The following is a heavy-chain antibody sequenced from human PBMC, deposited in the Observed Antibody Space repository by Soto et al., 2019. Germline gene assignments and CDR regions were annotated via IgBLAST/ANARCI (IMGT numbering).Heavy chain of an antibody. J-gene: IGHJ4*02. CDR3: ARGPLVVLNYFES. CDR1: GGTFRNYP. CDR2: IFPLTDIP. V-gene: IGHV1-69*02. Sequence: QVQLVQSGTEVKKPGSSVKVSCKASGGTFRNYPINWVRQAPGQGLEWMGSIFPLTDIPDYAQNFQASLTITPAKSTSTAYMELSSLTSDDTAMYFCARGPLVVLNYFESWGQGPLVTVSS.